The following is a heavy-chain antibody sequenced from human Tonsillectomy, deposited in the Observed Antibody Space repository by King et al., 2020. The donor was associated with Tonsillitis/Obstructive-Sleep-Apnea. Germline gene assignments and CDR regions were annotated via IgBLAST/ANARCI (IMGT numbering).Heavy chain of an antibody. D-gene: IGHD4-17*01. J-gene: IGHJ4*02. CDR1: EYTFTGYY. CDR2: INPNNGGT. CDR3: TRRTVTDGFDY. Sequence: QVHLVQAGAEVKKPGASVKVSCKASEYTFTGYYIHWVRQAPGQGLEWMGWINPNNGGTKYAQTFQGRVTVTRDTSISTAYMELSSLRADDTAVYFCTRRTVTDGFDYWGQGTLVTVSS. V-gene: IGHV1-2*02.